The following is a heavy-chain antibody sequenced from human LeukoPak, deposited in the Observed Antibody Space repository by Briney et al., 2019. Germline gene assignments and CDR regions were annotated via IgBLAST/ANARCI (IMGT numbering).Heavy chain of an antibody. CDR3: VRGGSIVGATPHDAFDI. CDR1: AAPITSYY. V-gene: IGHV4-59*01. D-gene: IGHD1-26*01. Sequence: PSETLSLTCTVSAAPITSYYWSWIRQPPGKGLEWIGYIYYSGSTNYNPSLKSRVAISVDTSKNQVSLRLSSVTAADTAVYYCVRGGSIVGATPHDAFDIWGQGTVVTVS. J-gene: IGHJ3*02. CDR2: IYYSGST.